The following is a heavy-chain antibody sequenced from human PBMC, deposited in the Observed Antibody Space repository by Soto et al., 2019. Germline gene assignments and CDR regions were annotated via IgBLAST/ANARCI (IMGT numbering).Heavy chain of an antibody. V-gene: IGHV4-39*01. CDR2: IYYSGST. D-gene: IGHD6-6*01. CDR1: CGSISSGSYY. J-gene: IGHJ6*02. CDR3: ARISGSSKFYYSGMDV. Sequence: SGTLSLNCSITCGSISSGSYYWGLVRQPPGKGMEWIGSIYYSGSTYYNPSLKSRVTISVDTSKNQFSLKLSSVTAADTAVYYCARISGSSKFYYSGMDVWGQGDTLTVSS.